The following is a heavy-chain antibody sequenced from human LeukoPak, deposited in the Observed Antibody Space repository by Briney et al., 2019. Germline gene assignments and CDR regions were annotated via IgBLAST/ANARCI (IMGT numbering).Heavy chain of an antibody. CDR2: IIPILGIA. Sequence: SVKVSCKASGGTFSSYAISWVRQAPGQGLEWMGRIIPILGIANYAQKFQGRVTITADKSTSTAYMELSSLRSEDTAVYYYASPTYYYDSSGPSRFDYWGQGTLVTVSS. CDR1: GGTFSSYA. CDR3: ASPTYYYDSSGPSRFDY. D-gene: IGHD3-22*01. V-gene: IGHV1-69*04. J-gene: IGHJ4*02.